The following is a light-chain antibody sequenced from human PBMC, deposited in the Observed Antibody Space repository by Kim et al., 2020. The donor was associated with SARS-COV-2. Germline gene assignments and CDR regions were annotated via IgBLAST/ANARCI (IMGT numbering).Light chain of an antibody. V-gene: IGKV1-5*01. CDR1: QDVSRW. Sequence: DIQMTQSPSTLSASVGDRVSITCRASQDVSRWLAWYQQKPGKAPKLLIYDASTVESGVPSRFSGSGSGTEFTLTISSLQPDDFATYYCQHHDSYAITFGQGTRLEIK. CDR3: QHHDSYAIT. CDR2: DAS. J-gene: IGKJ5*01.